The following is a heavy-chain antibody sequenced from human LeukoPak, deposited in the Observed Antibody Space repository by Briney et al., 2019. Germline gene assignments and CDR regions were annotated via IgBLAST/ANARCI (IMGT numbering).Heavy chain of an antibody. J-gene: IGHJ3*02. Sequence: PAETLSLTCTVSGDSISSYYGSWPRQPPGKGLEGGGYIDYSGSTNYNPSRKGRVPISVDTSKTQFSLKLSSVTAADTAVYYCARAGYNWNARQAFDIWGQGTMVTVSS. V-gene: IGHV4-59*01. CDR3: ARAGYNWNARQAFDI. CDR2: IDYSGST. CDR1: GDSISSYY. D-gene: IGHD1-20*01.